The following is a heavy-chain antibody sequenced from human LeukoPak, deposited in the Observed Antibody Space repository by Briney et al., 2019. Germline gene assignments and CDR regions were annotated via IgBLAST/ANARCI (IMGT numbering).Heavy chain of an antibody. V-gene: IGHV3-23*01. CDR1: GFTFSSYA. CDR3: AKVWAAGYCSGGSCYYFDY. D-gene: IGHD2-15*01. Sequence: GGSLRLSCAASGFTFSSYAMSWVRQAPGKGLEWVSAISGSGGSTYHADSVKGRFTISRDNSKNTLYLQMNSLRAEDTAVYYCAKVWAAGYCSGGSCYYFDYWGQGTLVTVSS. J-gene: IGHJ4*02. CDR2: ISGSGGST.